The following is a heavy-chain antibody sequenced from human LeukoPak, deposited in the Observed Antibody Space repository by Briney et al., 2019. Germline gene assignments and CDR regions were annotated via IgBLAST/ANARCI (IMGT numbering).Heavy chain of an antibody. D-gene: IGHD3-16*01. Sequence: SVKVSCKASGGTFSSYAISWVRQAPGQGLEWMGGIIPIFGTANYAQKFQGRVTITADKSTSTAYMELSSLRSEDTAVYYCARSLIRGSPYYYYYMDVWGKGTTVTISS. V-gene: IGHV1-69*06. CDR3: ARSLIRGSPYYYYYMDV. CDR1: GGTFSSYA. CDR2: IIPIFGTA. J-gene: IGHJ6*03.